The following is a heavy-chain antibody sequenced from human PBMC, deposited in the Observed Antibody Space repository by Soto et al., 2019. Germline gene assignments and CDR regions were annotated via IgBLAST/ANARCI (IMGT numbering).Heavy chain of an antibody. J-gene: IGHJ4*02. CDR3: ARGSFAPVFDH. CDR2: INWNGGNT. CDR1: GFTFDDYG. Sequence: PGGSLRLSCEASGFTFDDYGMSWVRQAPGKGLEWVSAINWNGGNTDYADSVKGRFTISRDNVKRSLYLQMNSLRVDDTAFYYCARGSFAPVFDHLGQRSLVPVSS. V-gene: IGHV3-20*04.